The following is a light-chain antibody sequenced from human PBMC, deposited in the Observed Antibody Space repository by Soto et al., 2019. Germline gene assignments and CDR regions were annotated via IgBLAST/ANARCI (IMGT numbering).Light chain of an antibody. CDR2: GAS. CDR3: QQYGSSLFT. Sequence: EVVLTQSPGTLSLSPGERATLSCRASQSVSSNYLAWYQQKPGQAPRLLIYGASSRATGIPDRFSGSGSGTDFTLTISRLEPEDFAVYYCQQYGSSLFTFGGGTKVEIE. CDR1: QSVSSNY. J-gene: IGKJ4*01. V-gene: IGKV3-20*01.